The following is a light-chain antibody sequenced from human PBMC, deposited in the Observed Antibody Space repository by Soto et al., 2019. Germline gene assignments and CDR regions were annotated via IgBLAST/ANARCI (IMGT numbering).Light chain of an antibody. CDR2: GAS. V-gene: IGKV3-15*01. J-gene: IGKJ4*01. CDR3: QQYNNWTLT. CDR1: QSVSGN. Sequence: EIVMTQSPATLSVSAGERATLSCRASQSVSGNLAWYQQKPGQPPRLLIYGASTRATGIPARFSGSGSGTEFTLTISSLQSEDFAVYYCQQYNNWTLTFGGGTKVEIK.